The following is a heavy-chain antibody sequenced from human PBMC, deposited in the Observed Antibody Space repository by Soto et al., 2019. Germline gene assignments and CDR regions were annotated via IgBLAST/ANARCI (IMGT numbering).Heavy chain of an antibody. D-gene: IGHD4-17*01. Sequence: ASETLSLTCTVSGGSISTENYYWSWIRQPPGKGLEWIGYIYYSGTTYYNPSLKSRVTISVDTSKNQFSLKLTSVTATDTAVYYCVRYGDYVGYYFDYWGQGTLVTVSS. CDR3: VRYGDYVGYYFDY. J-gene: IGHJ4*02. V-gene: IGHV4-30-4*01. CDR2: IYYSGTT. CDR1: GGSISTENYY.